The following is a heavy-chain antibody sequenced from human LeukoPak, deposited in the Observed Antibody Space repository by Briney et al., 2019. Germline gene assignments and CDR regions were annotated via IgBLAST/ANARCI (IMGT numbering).Heavy chain of an antibody. CDR2: IARDGRKT. CDR1: GFVFSNYW. J-gene: IGHJ4*02. CDR3: ARTVCYERDDDETYYRNFDS. Sequence: GGSLRLSCAATGFVFSNYWMHWVRQAPGEGLVWVARIARDGRKTGYADSVKGRFIISRDNAKNALYLEMNSLRAEDTALYYCARTVCYERDDDETYYRNFDSWGQGTLVTVSS. V-gene: IGHV3-74*01. D-gene: IGHD2-2*01.